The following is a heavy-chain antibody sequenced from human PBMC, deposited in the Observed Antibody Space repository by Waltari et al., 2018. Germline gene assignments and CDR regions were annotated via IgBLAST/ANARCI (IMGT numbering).Heavy chain of an antibody. CDR1: AHTFTDYY. Sequence: EVQLIQSGAEVKKPGATVKISCKASAHTFTDYYIHWVQQAPGKGLVWMGLIDPEDGETVYAENFQGRVTITADRSTDTAYMELSSLRSEDMAVYYCARDLYGSGSYYSTGPFDYWGQGTLVIVSS. J-gene: IGHJ4*02. D-gene: IGHD3-10*01. CDR2: IDPEDGET. CDR3: ARDLYGSGSYYSTGPFDY. V-gene: IGHV1-69-2*01.